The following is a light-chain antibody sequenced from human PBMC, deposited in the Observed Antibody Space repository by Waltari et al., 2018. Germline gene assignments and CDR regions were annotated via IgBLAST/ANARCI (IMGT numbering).Light chain of an antibody. Sequence: QSALTQPPSASGSPGQSVTISCTGTSRDVGGFDYVSWYQQHPGKAPQLIIYDVTKRPSGFPARFSGSNSANTASLTVSGLLAEDEADYYCCSYSGTNSNYVFGTGTKVTVL. CDR3: CSYSGTNSNYV. CDR1: SRDVGGFDY. CDR2: DVT. J-gene: IGLJ1*01. V-gene: IGLV2-8*01.